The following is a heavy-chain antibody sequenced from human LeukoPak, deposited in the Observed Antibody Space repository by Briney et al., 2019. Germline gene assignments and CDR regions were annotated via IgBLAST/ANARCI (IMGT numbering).Heavy chain of an antibody. Sequence: SGGSLRLSCAASGFTFNSYAMSWVRQAPGKGLEWVSAISGSGGSTYYADSVKGRFTISRDNSKNTLYLQMNSLRAGDTAVYYCAKDGENWGSTYFDYWGQGTLVTVSS. J-gene: IGHJ4*02. D-gene: IGHD7-27*01. CDR3: AKDGENWGSTYFDY. CDR1: GFTFNSYA. CDR2: ISGSGGST. V-gene: IGHV3-23*01.